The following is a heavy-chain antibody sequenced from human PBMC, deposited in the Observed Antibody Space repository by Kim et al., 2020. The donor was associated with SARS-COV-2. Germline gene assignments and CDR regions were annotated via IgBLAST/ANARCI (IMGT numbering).Heavy chain of an antibody. CDR2: ITSSSSHT. CDR1: GFTFSRYS. CDR3: ARDNSPAVGEDYYYGMDV. Sequence: GGSLRLSCAASGFTFSRYSMNWVRQAPGKGLEWVSYITSSSSHTHYADSVKGRFTISRDNAKNSLHLQMNSLRAEDTAVYYCARDNSPAVGEDYYYGMDVWGQGTTVTVSS. D-gene: IGHD6-13*01. J-gene: IGHJ6*02. V-gene: IGHV3-21*01.